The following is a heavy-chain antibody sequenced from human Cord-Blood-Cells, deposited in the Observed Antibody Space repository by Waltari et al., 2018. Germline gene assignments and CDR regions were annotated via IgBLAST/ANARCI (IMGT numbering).Heavy chain of an antibody. J-gene: IGHJ3*02. Sequence: QVQLVQSGAEVKKPGASVKVSCKASGYTFTGYYMHWVRQAPGQGLEWMGWSKHNEGGTNYAQKCEGRVTRTRETSISTAYMELGRLGSDDTAVYYWARTKWELPDDAFDIWGQGTMVTVSS. CDR2: SKHNEGGT. CDR3: ARTKWELPDDAFDI. CDR1: GYTFTGYY. D-gene: IGHD1-26*01. V-gene: IGHV1-2*02.